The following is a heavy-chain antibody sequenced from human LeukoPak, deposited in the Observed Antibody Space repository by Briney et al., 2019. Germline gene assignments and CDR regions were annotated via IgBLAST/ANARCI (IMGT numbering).Heavy chain of an antibody. Sequence: GGSLRLSCAASGFTFSSYAMHWVRQAPGKGLEWGSYISGSSSIIYYADSVKGRFTISRDNGKNTLYLQMNSLRAEDTAVYYCARGSTYYDSSGQVPFDYWGQGTLVTVSS. V-gene: IGHV3-48*01. CDR2: ISGSSSII. J-gene: IGHJ4*02. CDR3: ARGSTYYDSSGQVPFDY. D-gene: IGHD3-22*01. CDR1: GFTFSSYA.